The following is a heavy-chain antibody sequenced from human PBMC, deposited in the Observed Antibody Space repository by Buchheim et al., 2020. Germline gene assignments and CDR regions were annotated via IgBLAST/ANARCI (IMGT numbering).Heavy chain of an antibody. CDR2: ISYDGSNK. J-gene: IGHJ4*02. V-gene: IGHV3-30*18. CDR3: AKASPRSLGVGDY. CDR1: GFTFSSYG. Sequence: QVQLVESGEGVVQPGRSLRLSCAASGFTFSSYGMHWVRQAPGKGLEWVAVISYDGSNKYYADSVKGRFTISRDNSKNTLYLQMNSLRAEDTAVYYCAKASPRSLGVGDYWGQGTL. D-gene: IGHD3-16*01.